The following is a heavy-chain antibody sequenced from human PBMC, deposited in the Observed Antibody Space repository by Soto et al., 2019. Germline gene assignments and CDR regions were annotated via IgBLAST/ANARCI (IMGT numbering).Heavy chain of an antibody. CDR3: ARFRRGPAALFDKN. CDR1: GGPFSGFY. J-gene: IGHJ4*02. Sequence: SETLSLTCAVYGGPFSGFYWSWIRQPPGKELEWVGEIDQSGTTNYNPSLKSRVTMSVDTSKNQFSLNLRSVTAADTATYYCARFRRGPAALFDKNWGQGTQVTVSS. V-gene: IGHV4-34*01. D-gene: IGHD2-2*01. CDR2: IDQSGTT.